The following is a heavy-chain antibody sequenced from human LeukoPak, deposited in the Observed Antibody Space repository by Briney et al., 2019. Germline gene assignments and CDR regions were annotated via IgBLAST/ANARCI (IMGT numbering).Heavy chain of an antibody. CDR2: IYYSGST. J-gene: IGHJ4*02. V-gene: IGHV4-59*01. CDR1: GGSISSYY. Sequence: SETLSLTCTVSGGSISSYYWSWIRQSPGKGLEWIGYIYYSGSTNYNPSLKGRVTISVDTSKNQFSLKLSSVTAADTAVYYCARTITGGLLWFGELNYYFDYWGQGTLVTVSS. D-gene: IGHD3-10*01. CDR3: ARTITGGLLWFGELNYYFDY.